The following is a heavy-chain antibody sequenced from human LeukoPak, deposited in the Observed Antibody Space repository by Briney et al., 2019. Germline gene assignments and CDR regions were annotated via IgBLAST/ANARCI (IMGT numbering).Heavy chain of an antibody. D-gene: IGHD3-10*01. CDR1: GFTFSSYG. V-gene: IGHV3-30*02. Sequence: PGGSLRLSCAASGFTFSSYGMHWVRQAPGQGLKWVAFIRYDGSNKYYADSVKGRFTISRDNSKNTLYLQMNSLRAEDTAVYYCAKDHGSGSYYLFDYWGQGTLVTVSS. CDR2: IRYDGSNK. CDR3: AKDHGSGSYYLFDY. J-gene: IGHJ4*02.